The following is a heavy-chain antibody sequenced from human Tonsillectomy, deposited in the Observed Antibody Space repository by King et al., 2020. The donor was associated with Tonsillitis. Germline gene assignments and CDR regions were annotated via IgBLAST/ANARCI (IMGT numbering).Heavy chain of an antibody. V-gene: IGHV4-34*01. D-gene: IGHD2-2*01. CDR3: ARVDIVVVPTTLSYFDL. Sequence: VQLQQWGAGLLKPSETLSLTCAVYGGSFSGYYWSWIRQPPGKGLEWIGEINNSGSTNYNPSLKSRVTISVDTSKNQFSLKLSSVTAADTAVYYCARVDIVVVPTTLSYFDLWGRGTLVTVSS. J-gene: IGHJ2*01. CDR1: GGSFSGYY. CDR2: INNSGST.